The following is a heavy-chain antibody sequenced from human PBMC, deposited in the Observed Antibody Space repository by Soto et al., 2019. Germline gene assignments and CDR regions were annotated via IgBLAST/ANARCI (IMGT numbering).Heavy chain of an antibody. J-gene: IGHJ5*02. Sequence: QITLKESGPTLVKPAQTLTLTCTFSGFSLITSGVGVGWIRQPPGKAVEWLALIYWNDDKFYSPSLRCRLTITKDTSKSQVVLTMTNIDPVDTATYYCALRGYCTGDSCYSAWGQGTLVTVSS. D-gene: IGHD2-15*01. V-gene: IGHV2-5*01. CDR2: IYWNDDK. CDR3: ALRGYCTGDSCYSA. CDR1: GFSLITSGVG.